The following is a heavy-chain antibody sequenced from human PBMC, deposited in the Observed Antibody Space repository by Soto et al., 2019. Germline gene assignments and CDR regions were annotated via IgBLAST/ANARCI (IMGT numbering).Heavy chain of an antibody. V-gene: IGHV3-30*18. J-gene: IGHJ4*02. CDR2: ISYDGSNK. D-gene: IGHD5-12*01. CDR3: AKDLTRYIVATAFDY. CDR1: GFTFSSYG. Sequence: PGGSLRLSCAASGFTFSSYGMHWVRQAPGKGLEWVAVISYDGSNKYYADSVKGRFTISRDNSKNTLYLQMNSLRAEDTAVYYCAKDLTRYIVATAFDYWGQGTLVNVSS.